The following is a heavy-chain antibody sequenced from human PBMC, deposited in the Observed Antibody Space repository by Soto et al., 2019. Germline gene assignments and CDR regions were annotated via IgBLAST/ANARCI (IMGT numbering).Heavy chain of an antibody. CDR2: IDGSGGIT. V-gene: IGHV3-23*01. CDR3: AKDLIRSIFGVVIADYYYYGMDV. D-gene: IGHD3-3*02. J-gene: IGHJ6*02. CDR1: GFSFGTYG. Sequence: GGSLRLSCAASGFSFGTYGMNWVRQAPGKGLEWVSGIDGSGGITYYTDSVKGRFTVSRDNSKNTLYLQMNSLRAEDTAVYYCAKDLIRSIFGVVIADYYYYGMDVWGQGTTVTVSS.